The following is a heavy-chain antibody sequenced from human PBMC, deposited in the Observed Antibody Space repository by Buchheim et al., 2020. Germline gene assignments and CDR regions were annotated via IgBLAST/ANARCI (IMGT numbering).Heavy chain of an antibody. J-gene: IGHJ4*02. D-gene: IGHD2-21*01. CDR1: GFTFSSYA. CDR2: ISYDGSNK. Sequence: QVQLVESGGGVVQPGRSLRLSCAASGFTFSSYAMHWVRQAPGKGLEWVAVISYDGSNKYYADSVKGRFTISRDNSKKTLYLQMNSLRAEDTAVYYCARGYSLDYWGQGTL. V-gene: IGHV3-30-3*01. CDR3: ARGYSLDY.